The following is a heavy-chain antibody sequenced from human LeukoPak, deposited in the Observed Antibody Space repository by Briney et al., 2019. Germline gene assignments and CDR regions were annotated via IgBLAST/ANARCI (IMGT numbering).Heavy chain of an antibody. V-gene: IGHV1-2*02. Sequence: ASVTVSFTASGYTFTVYYMHWVRQAPGQGLEWMGWINPNSGGTNYAQKFQGRVTMTRDTSISKDYMELSRLRSDDTAVYYCARDRLVVVVAADYWGQGTLVTVPS. J-gene: IGHJ4*02. D-gene: IGHD2-15*01. CDR2: INPNSGGT. CDR3: ARDRLVVVVAADY. CDR1: GYTFTVYY.